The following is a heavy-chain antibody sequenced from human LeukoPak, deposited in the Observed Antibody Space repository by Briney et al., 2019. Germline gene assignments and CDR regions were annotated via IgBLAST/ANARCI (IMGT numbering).Heavy chain of an antibody. CDR1: GYTFISYY. CDR2: INPSGGST. J-gene: IGHJ3*02. V-gene: IGHV1-46*01. Sequence: ASVKVSCKASGYTFISYYMHWVRQALGQGLEWMGIINPSGGSTSYAQKFQGRVTMTRDMSTSTVYMELSSLRSEDTAVYYCARGRITIFGVVIPQGHDAFDIWGQGTMVTVSS. D-gene: IGHD3-3*01. CDR3: ARGRITIFGVVIPQGHDAFDI.